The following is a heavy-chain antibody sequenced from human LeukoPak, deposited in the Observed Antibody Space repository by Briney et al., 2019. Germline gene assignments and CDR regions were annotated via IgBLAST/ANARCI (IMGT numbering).Heavy chain of an antibody. CDR3: VRVHDYGIN. CDR2: IYYSGST. J-gene: IGHJ4*02. CDR1: GGSISSSSYY. Sequence: SETLSLTCTVSGGSISSSSYYWGWIRQPPGKGLEWIGSIYYSGSTYYNPSLKSRVTISVDTSKNQFSLKLSSVTAADTAVYYCVRVHDYGINWGQGTLVTVSS. V-gene: IGHV4-39*01. D-gene: IGHD4-17*01.